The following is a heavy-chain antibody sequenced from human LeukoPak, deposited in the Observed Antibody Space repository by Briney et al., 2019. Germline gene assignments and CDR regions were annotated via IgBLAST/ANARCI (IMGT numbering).Heavy chain of an antibody. Sequence: SVKVSCKASGGTFSSYAISWVRQAPGQGLEWMGRIIPIFGTVNYAQKFQGRVTITTDESTSTAYMELSSLRSEDTAVYYCARDIVGAEWRGYFDYWGQGTLVTVSS. V-gene: IGHV1-69*05. D-gene: IGHD1-26*01. J-gene: IGHJ4*02. CDR2: IIPIFGTV. CDR3: ARDIVGAEWRGYFDY. CDR1: GGTFSSYA.